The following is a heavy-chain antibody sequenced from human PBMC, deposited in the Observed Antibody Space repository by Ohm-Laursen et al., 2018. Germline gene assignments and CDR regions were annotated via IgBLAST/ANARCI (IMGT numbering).Heavy chain of an antibody. J-gene: IGHJ3*02. CDR2: IYHDGST. V-gene: IGHV3-53*01. Sequence: SLRLSCAASGFSVTSNYMSWVRQAPGKGLEWVSVIYHDGSTLYADSVKGRFTISRDISKNTLYFQMNRLTAEDTAVYYCAKSAYDSSGSSPGGAFDIWGQGTMVTVSS. CDR1: GFSVTSNY. CDR3: AKSAYDSSGSSPGGAFDI. D-gene: IGHD3-22*01.